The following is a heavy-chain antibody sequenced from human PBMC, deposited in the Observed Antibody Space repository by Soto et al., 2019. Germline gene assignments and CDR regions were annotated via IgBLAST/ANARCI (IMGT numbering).Heavy chain of an antibody. CDR2: ISYDGGNQ. CDR1: GFTFSNYG. CDR3: AKANDLNP. Sequence: PGGSLRLSCAASGFTFSNYGMHWVRQAPGKGLEWVAVISYDGGNQNYADSVKGRFIISRDNSKNTLYLQMNSLRPEDTAMYYCAKANDLNPGGQGTLVTVSS. D-gene: IGHD1-1*01. J-gene: IGHJ5*02. V-gene: IGHV3-30*18.